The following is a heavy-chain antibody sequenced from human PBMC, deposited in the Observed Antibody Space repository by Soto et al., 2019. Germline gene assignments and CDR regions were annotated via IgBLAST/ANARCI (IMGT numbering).Heavy chain of an antibody. D-gene: IGHD3-10*01. V-gene: IGHV4-59*08. CDR1: GGSISSYY. CDR3: ARLQIHGSGSYYFDY. J-gene: IGHJ4*02. Sequence: PSETLSLTCTVSGGSISSYYWSWIRQPPGKGLEWIGYIYYSGSTNYNPSLKSRVTISVDTSKNQFSLKLSSVTAADTAVYYCARLQIHGSGSYYFDYWGQGTLVTVSS. CDR2: IYYSGST.